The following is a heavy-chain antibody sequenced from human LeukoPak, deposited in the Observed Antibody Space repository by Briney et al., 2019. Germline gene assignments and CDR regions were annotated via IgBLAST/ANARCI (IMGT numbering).Heavy chain of an antibody. Sequence: GGSLRLSCAASGFTFSSHDMNWVRQAPGKGLEWVSSITTATSSYIYYADSVKGRFTISRDDAKNSLYLQMDSLRAEDTAVYYCARGYGGPHYFDYWGQGTLVTVSS. V-gene: IGHV3-21*01. J-gene: IGHJ4*02. CDR1: GFTFSSHD. CDR3: ARGYGGPHYFDY. CDR2: ITTATSSYI. D-gene: IGHD2-15*01.